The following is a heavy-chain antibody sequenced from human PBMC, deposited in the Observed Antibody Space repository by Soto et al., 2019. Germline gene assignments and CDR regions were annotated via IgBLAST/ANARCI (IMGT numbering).Heavy chain of an antibody. J-gene: IGHJ2*01. CDR1: GFTFSSYS. D-gene: IGHD2-21*01. V-gene: IGHV3-21*01. CDR2: ISSSSSYI. CDR3: ARGKSSSAYYWYFDL. Sequence: GGSLRLSCAASGFTFSSYSMNWVRQAPGKGLEWVSSISSSSSYIYYADSVKGRFTISRDNAKNSLYLQMNSLRAEDTAVYYCARGKSSSAYYWYFDLWGRGTLVTVSS.